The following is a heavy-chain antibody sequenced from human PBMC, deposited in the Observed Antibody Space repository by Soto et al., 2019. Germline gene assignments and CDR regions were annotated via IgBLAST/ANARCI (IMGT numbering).Heavy chain of an antibody. D-gene: IGHD3-10*01. CDR1: GGSVSNNSYY. J-gene: IGHJ4*02. V-gene: IGHV4-39*02. CDR3: ARRPLVRGIIPYYFDY. Sequence: QLQLLESGPGLVKPSETLSLTCTVSGGSVSNNSYYWGWIRQPPGKRLEWIGSVYYSGSAYYNPSLAIRLTIAVDKSMNHFALKLSSVTAADTAIYYCARRPLVRGIIPYYFDYWGQGTLVTVSS. CDR2: VYYSGSA.